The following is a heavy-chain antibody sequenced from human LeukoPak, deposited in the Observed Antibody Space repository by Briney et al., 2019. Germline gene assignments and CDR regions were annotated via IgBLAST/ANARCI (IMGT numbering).Heavy chain of an antibody. CDR1: GLTFSTYW. V-gene: IGHV3-74*01. Sequence: GGSLRLSCSASGLTFSTYWMHWVRQAPGEGLVWVSRIDPDGNTVYADSARGRFTVSRDNAKNTMYLQMNSLRVEDTALYYCASFRNTDIWGQGTTVTVSP. CDR2: IDPDGNT. J-gene: IGHJ3*02. D-gene: IGHD2/OR15-2a*01. CDR3: ASFRNTDI.